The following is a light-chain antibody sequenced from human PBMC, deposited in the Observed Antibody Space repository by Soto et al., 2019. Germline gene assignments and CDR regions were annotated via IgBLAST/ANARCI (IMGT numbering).Light chain of an antibody. CDR3: SSYTSSSTLA. CDR1: SSDVGGYNY. CDR2: DVS. V-gene: IGLV2-14*01. Sequence: SVLTQPGSVSGSTGQSITISCPGTSSDVGGYNYVSWYQQHPGKAPKLMIYDVSNRPSGVSNRFSGSKSGNTASLTISGLQAEDGADYYCSSYTSSSTLAFGTGTKVTVL. J-gene: IGLJ1*01.